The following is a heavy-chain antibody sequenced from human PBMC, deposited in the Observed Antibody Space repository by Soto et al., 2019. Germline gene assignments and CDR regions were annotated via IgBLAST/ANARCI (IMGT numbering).Heavy chain of an antibody. V-gene: IGHV4-34*01. CDR3: EREEEAAPRAYYFDY. CDR2: INHSGST. D-gene: IGHD6-13*01. J-gene: IGHJ4*02. Sequence: SETLSLTCAVYGGSFSGYYWSWIRQPPGKGLEWIGEINHSGSTNYNPSLKSRLTISVDTSKNQFSLKLSSVTAADTAVYYCEREEEAAPRAYYFDYWSQGTLVTVSS. CDR1: GGSFSGYY.